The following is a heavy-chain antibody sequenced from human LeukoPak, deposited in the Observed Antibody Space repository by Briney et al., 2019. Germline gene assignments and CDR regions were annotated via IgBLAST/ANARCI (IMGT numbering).Heavy chain of an antibody. V-gene: IGHV3-48*01. CDR1: GFTFSSHS. CDR3: ATNYDLDS. CDR2: ISRSSTTI. Sequence: GGSLRLSCAASGFTFSSHSMNWVRQTPGKGLEWVSYISRSSTTIYYADSVKGRFTISRDNAKNTLYLQMSSLRAEDAALYYCATNYDLDSWGQGTLVTVSS. J-gene: IGHJ4*02. D-gene: IGHD1-7*01.